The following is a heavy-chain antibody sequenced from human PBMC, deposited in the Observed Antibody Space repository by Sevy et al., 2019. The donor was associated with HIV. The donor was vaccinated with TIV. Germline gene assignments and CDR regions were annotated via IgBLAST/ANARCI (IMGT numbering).Heavy chain of an antibody. Sequence: GGSLRLSCAASGFTVSSNYMSWVRQAPGKGLEWVSVIYSGGSTYYANSVKGRFTISRDNSKNTLYLQMNSLRAEDTAVDYCAREGSGRIAGAFDIWGQGTMVTVSS. CDR1: GFTVSSNY. V-gene: IGHV3-53*01. J-gene: IGHJ3*02. D-gene: IGHD2-15*01. CDR3: AREGSGRIAGAFDI. CDR2: IYSGGST.